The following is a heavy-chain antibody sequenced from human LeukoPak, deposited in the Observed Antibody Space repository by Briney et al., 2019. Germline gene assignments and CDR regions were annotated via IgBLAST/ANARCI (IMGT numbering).Heavy chain of an antibody. CDR1: GFTFSRYW. J-gene: IGHJ4*02. Sequence: GGSLRLSCEASGFTFSRYWTSWVRQAPGKGPEWVASIKHDGREIHYADSVKGRFTISRDNAKNSLYLQMNSLRVEDTAVYYCAREAYWGRGTLVTVSS. CDR3: AREAY. CDR2: IKHDGREI. V-gene: IGHV3-7*01.